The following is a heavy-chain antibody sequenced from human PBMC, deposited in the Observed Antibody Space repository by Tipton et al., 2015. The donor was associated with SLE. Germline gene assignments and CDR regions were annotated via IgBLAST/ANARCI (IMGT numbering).Heavy chain of an antibody. D-gene: IGHD6-19*01. J-gene: IGHJ4*02. CDR2: IYSGGST. V-gene: IGHV3-53*04. CDR1: GFTVSSNY. CDR3: ARALYSSGWYLDY. Sequence: VQLVQSGGGVVQPGGSLRLSCAASGFTVSSNYMSWVRQAPGKGLEWVSVIYSGGSTYYADSVKGRFTISRDNSKNTLYLQMNSLRAEDTAVYYCARALYSSGWYLDYWGQGTLVTVSS.